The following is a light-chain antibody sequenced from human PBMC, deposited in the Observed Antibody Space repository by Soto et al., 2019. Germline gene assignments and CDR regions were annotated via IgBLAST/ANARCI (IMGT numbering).Light chain of an antibody. CDR2: EVS. J-gene: IGLJ3*02. CDR3: SSYTSTSKL. V-gene: IGLV2-14*01. CDR1: SNDVGAYKY. Sequence: QSALTQPASVSGSPGQSITISCTGTSNDVGAYKYVSWYQQLPGKAPKLMIYEVSNRPSGVSNRFSGSKSGNTASLTISGLQDEDDADYYCSSYTSTSKLFGGGTKLTVL.